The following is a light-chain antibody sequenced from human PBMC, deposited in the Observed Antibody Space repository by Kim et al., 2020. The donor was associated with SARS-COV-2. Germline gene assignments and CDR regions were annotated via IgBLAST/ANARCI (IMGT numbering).Light chain of an antibody. V-gene: IGKV4-1*01. CDR1: QSVLYSSNNKNY. CDR2: WAS. Sequence: DIVMTQSPDSLAVSLGERATINCKSSQSVLYSSNNKNYLAWYQQKPGQPPKLLIYWASTRESGVPDRFSGSGSGTDFTLTISSLQAEDVAVYYCQQYISTPTFGQGTRLEIK. J-gene: IGKJ5*01. CDR3: QQYISTPT.